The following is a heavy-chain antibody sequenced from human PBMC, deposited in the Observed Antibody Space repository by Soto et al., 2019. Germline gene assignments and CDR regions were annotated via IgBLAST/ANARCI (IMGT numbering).Heavy chain of an antibody. V-gene: IGHV4-59*01. CDR3: ARDRYTTGWYYFDP. CDR1: GGSMSSYY. J-gene: IGHJ5*02. D-gene: IGHD6-19*01. CDR2: IYYGGST. Sequence: PSETLSLTCTVSGGSMSSYYWSWIRQPPGKGLEWIGYIYYGGSTNYNPSLKSRVTISLDTSQNQFSLKLSSMTAADTAVYYCARDRYTTGWYYFDPWGQGTLVTVSS.